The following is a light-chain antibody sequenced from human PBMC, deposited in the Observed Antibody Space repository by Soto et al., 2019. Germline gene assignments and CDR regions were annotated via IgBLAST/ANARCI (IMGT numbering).Light chain of an antibody. V-gene: IGLV2-18*02. CDR2: EVN. J-gene: IGLJ1*01. CDR3: SSYRSSSTYV. Sequence: QSALTQPPSVSGSPGQSVTISCTGTSSDVGSYNRVSWYQQTPGTAPKLMIYEVNNRPSGVPDRFSGSKSSNTASLTISGLQAEDEADYYCSSYRSSSTYVFGTGTKVTVL. CDR1: SSDVGSYNR.